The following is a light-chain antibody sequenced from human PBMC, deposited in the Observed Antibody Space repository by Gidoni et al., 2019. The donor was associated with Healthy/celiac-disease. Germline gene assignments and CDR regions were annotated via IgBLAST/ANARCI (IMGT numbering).Light chain of an antibody. J-gene: IGLJ1*01. CDR3: AAWDDSLNGYV. Sequence: QSVLTPPPPASGTPGQGVTIPCSGSSSNIGSNTVNWYQQLPGTAPKLLIYSNNQRPSGVPDRFSGSKSGTSASLAISGLQSEDEADYYCAAWDDSLNGYVFGTGTKVTVL. V-gene: IGLV1-44*01. CDR2: SNN. CDR1: SSNIGSNT.